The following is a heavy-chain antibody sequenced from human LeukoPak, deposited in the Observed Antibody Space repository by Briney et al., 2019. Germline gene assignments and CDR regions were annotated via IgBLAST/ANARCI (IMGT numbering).Heavy chain of an antibody. CDR3: ARADTTHPYYFDY. V-gene: IGHV3-21*01. J-gene: IGHJ4*02. CDR2: ISSSSSYI. CDR1: GFTFSSYS. D-gene: IGHD5-18*01. Sequence: GGSLTLSCAASGFTFSSYSMNWVRQAPGKGLEWVSSISSSSSYIYYAASVKGRFTISRDNAKNSLYLQVNSLRAEDTAVYYCARADTTHPYYFDYWGQGTLVTVSS.